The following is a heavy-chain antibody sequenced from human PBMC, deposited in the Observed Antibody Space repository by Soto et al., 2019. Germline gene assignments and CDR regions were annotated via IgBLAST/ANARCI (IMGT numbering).Heavy chain of an antibody. CDR3: AHRRNGGWFGGYFDY. D-gene: IGHD3-10*01. CDR1: GFSLSTSGVG. J-gene: IGHJ4*02. CDR2: IYWDDDK. Sequence: QITLKESGPTLVKPTQTLTLTCTFSGFSLSTSGVGVGWIRQPPGKALEWLALIYWDDDKRYSPSLKSRLTITKDTSKNHVVLTMTNMDPVDTATYYCAHRRNGGWFGGYFDYWGPGTLVTVSS. V-gene: IGHV2-5*02.